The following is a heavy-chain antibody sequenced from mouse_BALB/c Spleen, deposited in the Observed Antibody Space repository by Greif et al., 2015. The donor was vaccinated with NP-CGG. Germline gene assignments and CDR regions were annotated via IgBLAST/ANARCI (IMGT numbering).Heavy chain of an antibody. CDR3: ARGEVRGAMDY. CDR2: ISDGGSYT. CDR1: GFTFSDYY. V-gene: IGHV5-4*02. D-gene: IGHD2-14*01. J-gene: IGHJ4*01. Sequence: DVKLVESGGGLVKPGGSLKLSCAASGFTFSDYYMYWVRQTPEKRLEWVATISDGGSYTYYPDSVKGRFTISRDNAKNNLYLQMSSLKPEDTAMYYCARGEVRGAMDYWGQGTSVTVSS.